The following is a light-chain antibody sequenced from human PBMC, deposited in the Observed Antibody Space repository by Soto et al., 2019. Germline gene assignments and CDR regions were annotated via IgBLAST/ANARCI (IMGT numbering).Light chain of an antibody. V-gene: IGKV1-5*01. J-gene: IGKJ1*01. CDR3: QQYNTYSRT. Sequence: DIQMTQSPSTLSASVGDRVTITCRASQRISSWLAWYQQKPGKAPKLLIYDVSSLESGVPSRFSGSGSGTEFTLTISSLQPDDFATYYCQQYNTYSRTFGQGTKVDIK. CDR2: DVS. CDR1: QRISSW.